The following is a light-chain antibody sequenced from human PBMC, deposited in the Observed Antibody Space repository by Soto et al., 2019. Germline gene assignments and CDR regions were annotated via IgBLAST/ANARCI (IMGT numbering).Light chain of an antibody. CDR3: QSYDSSLSLYV. J-gene: IGLJ1*01. CDR1: SSNIGAGYD. Sequence: QSVVRQLPSVSRSPGQTDPISCTGSSSNIGAGYDVHWYQQLPGTAPKLLIYGNSNRPSGVPDRFSGSKSGTSASLAITGLQAEDEADYYCQSYDSSLSLYVFGTGTKVTVL. CDR2: GNS. V-gene: IGLV1-40*01.